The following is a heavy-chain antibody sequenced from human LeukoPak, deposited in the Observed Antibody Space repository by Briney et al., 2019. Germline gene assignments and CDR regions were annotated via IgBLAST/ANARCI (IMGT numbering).Heavy chain of an antibody. CDR1: GGSISSYY. CDR2: IYYSGST. V-gene: IGHV4-59*01. D-gene: IGHD6-19*01. J-gene: IGHJ4*02. CDR3: ARIAVAGHYFDY. Sequence: SETLSLTCTVSGGSISSYYWSWIRQPPGKGLEYIGYIYYSGSTNYNPSLKSRVTISVDTSKNQFSLKLSSVTAADTAVYHCARIAVAGHYFDYWGQGTLVTVSS.